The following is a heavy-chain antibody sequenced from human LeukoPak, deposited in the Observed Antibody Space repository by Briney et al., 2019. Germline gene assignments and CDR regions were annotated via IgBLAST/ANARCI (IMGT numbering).Heavy chain of an antibody. J-gene: IGHJ6*03. CDR1: GGSISSYY. CDR3: ARRASRGYYMDV. CDR2: IYYSGST. V-gene: IGHV4-59*01. Sequence: SETLSLTCTVSGGSISSYYWSWIRQPPGKGLEWIGYIYYSGSTNYNPSLKSRVTISVDTSKNQFSLKLSSVTAADTAVYYCARRASRGYYMDVWGKGTTVTVSS.